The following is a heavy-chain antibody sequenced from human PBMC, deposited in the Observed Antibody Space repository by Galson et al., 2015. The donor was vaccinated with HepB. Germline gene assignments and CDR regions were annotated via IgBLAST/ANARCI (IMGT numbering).Heavy chain of an antibody. CDR1: GGTFSSYA. V-gene: IGHV1-69*10. Sequence: SVKVSCKASGGTFSSYAISWVRQAPGQGLEWMGGIIPILGIANYAQKFQGRVTITADKSTSTAYMELSSLRSEDTAAYYCASGGDIVVSYYFDYWGQGTLVTVSS. J-gene: IGHJ4*02. CDR3: ASGGDIVVSYYFDY. CDR2: IIPILGIA. D-gene: IGHD2-15*01.